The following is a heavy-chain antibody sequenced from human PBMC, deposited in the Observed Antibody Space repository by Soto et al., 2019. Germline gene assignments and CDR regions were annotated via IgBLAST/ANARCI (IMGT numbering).Heavy chain of an antibody. V-gene: IGHV4-34*01. CDR1: GGSFSGYY. J-gene: IGHJ1*01. D-gene: IGHD2-15*01. Sequence: QVQLQQWGAGLLKPSETLSLTCAVYGGSFSGYYWSWIRQPPGKGLEWIGEINHSGSTNYNPSLKSRVTISVDTSKNQFSLKLSSVTAADTAVYYCARSASYCSGGSCYTVSFQHWGQGTLVTVSS. CDR3: ARSASYCSGGSCYTVSFQH. CDR2: INHSGST.